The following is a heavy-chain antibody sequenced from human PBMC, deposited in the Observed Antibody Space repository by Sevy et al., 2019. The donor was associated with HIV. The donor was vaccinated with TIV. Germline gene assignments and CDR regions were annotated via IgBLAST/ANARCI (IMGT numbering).Heavy chain of an antibody. CDR3: ARAFRWELPDDAFDI. D-gene: IGHD1-26*01. J-gene: IGHJ3*02. CDR1: GFTFSSYG. Sequence: GGSLRLSCAASGFTFSSYGMHWVRQAPGKGLEWVAVIWYDGSNKYYADSVKGRFTISRDNSKNTLYLQMNSLRAEDTAVYYCARAFRWELPDDAFDIWGQGTMVTVSS. V-gene: IGHV3-33*01. CDR2: IWYDGSNK.